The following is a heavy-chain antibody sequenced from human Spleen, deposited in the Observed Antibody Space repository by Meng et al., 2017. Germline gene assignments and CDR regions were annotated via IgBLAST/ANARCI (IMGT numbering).Heavy chain of an antibody. CDR1: GYHFPDYY. CDR3: ARDEDISAAGKLFGDY. J-gene: IGHJ4*02. Sequence: QVRLVTSGAEVKKPGASVKVSCKPSGYHFPDYYIHWVRRAPGQGLEWMGRIDPKTGDTHYALKFQGRVTMTGDTSISTAYMELSGLRSDDTAMYYCARDEDISAAGKLFGDYWGQGTLVTVSS. V-gene: IGHV1-2*06. D-gene: IGHD6-25*01. CDR2: IDPKTGDT.